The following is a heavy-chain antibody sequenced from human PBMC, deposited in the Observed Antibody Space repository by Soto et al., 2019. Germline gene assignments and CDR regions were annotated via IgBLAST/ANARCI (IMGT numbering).Heavy chain of an antibody. CDR1: GFTFSDYY. CDR3: ARDGYYYDSSGYAFDY. D-gene: IGHD3-22*01. CDR2: ISSSGSTI. V-gene: IGHV3-11*01. Sequence: LRLSCAASGFTFSDYYMSWIRQAPGKGLEWVSYISSSGSTIYYADSVKGRFTISRDNAKNSLYLQMNSLRAEDTAVYYCARDGYYYDSSGYAFDYWGQGTLVTVSS. J-gene: IGHJ4*02.